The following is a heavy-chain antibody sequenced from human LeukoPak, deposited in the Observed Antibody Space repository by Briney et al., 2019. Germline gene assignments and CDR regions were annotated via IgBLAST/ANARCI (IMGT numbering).Heavy chain of an antibody. CDR2: IYHSGST. D-gene: IGHD1-26*01. CDR1: GGSISSSNW. V-gene: IGHV4-4*02. CDR3: ARRGYSGSFLDY. J-gene: IGHJ4*02. Sequence: PSQTLSLTCTVSGGSISSSNWWSWVRQPPGKGLEWIGEIYHSGSTNYNPSLKSRVTISVDKSKNQFSLKLSSVTAADTAVYYCARRGYSGSFLDYWGQGTLVTVSS.